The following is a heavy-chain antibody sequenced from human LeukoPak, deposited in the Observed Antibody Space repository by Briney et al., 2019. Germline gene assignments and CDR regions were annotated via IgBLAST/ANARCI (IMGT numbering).Heavy chain of an antibody. CDR1: GYTFTGYW. CDR2: ISPSGGST. Sequence: ASVKVSCKAFGYTFTGYWMHWVRQAPGQGPEWMGVISPSGGSTIYAQKFKGRVTLTRDMSTSTDYLELSSLRSEDTAVYYCARECGGDCYSPAFDYWGQGTLVTVSS. CDR3: ARECGGDCYSPAFDY. D-gene: IGHD2-21*02. J-gene: IGHJ4*02. V-gene: IGHV1-46*01.